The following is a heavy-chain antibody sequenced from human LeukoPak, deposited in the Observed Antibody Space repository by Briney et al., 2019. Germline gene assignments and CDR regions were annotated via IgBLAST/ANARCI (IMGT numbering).Heavy chain of an antibody. CDR2: ISYDGSNK. CDR3: ARDGDTAMVVGFDY. V-gene: IGHV3-30*04. Sequence: GGSLRLSCAASGFTFSSYAMHWVRQAPGKGLEWVAVISYDGSNKYYADSVKGRFTISRDNSKNTLYLQMNSLRAEDTAVYYCARDGDTAMVVGFDYWGQGTLVTVSS. J-gene: IGHJ4*02. D-gene: IGHD5-18*01. CDR1: GFTFSSYA.